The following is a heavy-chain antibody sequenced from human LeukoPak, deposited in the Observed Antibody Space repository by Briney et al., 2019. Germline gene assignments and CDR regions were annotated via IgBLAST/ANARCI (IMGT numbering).Heavy chain of an antibody. CDR3: ARRPYYYDSSGYYSFDY. J-gene: IGHJ4*02. D-gene: IGHD3-22*01. V-gene: IGHV4-34*01. CDR2: INRSGST. Sequence: SETLSLTCAVYGGSFSGYYWSWIRQPPGKGLEWIGEINRSGSTNYNPSLKSRVTISVDTSKNQFSLKLSSVTAADTAVYYCARRPYYYDSSGYYSFDYWGQGTLVTVSS. CDR1: GGSFSGYY.